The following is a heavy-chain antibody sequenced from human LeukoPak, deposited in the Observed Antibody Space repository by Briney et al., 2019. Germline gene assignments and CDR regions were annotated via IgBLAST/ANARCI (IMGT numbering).Heavy chain of an antibody. CDR1: GFTFNNYV. CDR2: IDGSGGST. Sequence: GGSLRLSCAASGFTFNNYVMSWVRQAPGKGLEWVSTIDGSGGSTYYADSVKGRFTISRDNSKNTLSLQMNSLRAEDTAVYYCAKGGGGATPFEYWGQGTLVTVSS. D-gene: IGHD3-16*01. V-gene: IGHV3-23*01. CDR3: AKGGGGATPFEY. J-gene: IGHJ4*02.